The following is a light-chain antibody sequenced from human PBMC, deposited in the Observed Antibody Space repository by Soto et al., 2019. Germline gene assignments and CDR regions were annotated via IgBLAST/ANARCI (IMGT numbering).Light chain of an antibody. V-gene: IGKV3-20*01. Sequence: ETALTQSPGTPSLSPGERATLSCRASQSVSSTLAWYQHKPGQAPRLLISGASSRATGIPDRFSGSGSETDFTLTISRLEPEDFALYYCQQYGGSPVTFGQGTRLEIK. CDR2: GAS. CDR3: QQYGGSPVT. CDR1: QSVSST. J-gene: IGKJ5*01.